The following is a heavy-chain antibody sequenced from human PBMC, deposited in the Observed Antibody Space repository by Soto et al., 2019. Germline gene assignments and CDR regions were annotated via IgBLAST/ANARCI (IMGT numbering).Heavy chain of an antibody. V-gene: IGHV1-46*01. J-gene: IGHJ6*02. CDR2: INPSGGST. D-gene: IGHD3-3*01. CDR3: AREYERYYGMDV. Sequence: GASVKVSCKASGYTFTSYYMHWVRQAPGQGLEWMGIINPSGGSTSYAQKFQGRVTMTRDTSTSTVYMELSSLRSEDTVVYYCAREYERYYGMDVWGQGTTVTVSS. CDR1: GYTFTSYY.